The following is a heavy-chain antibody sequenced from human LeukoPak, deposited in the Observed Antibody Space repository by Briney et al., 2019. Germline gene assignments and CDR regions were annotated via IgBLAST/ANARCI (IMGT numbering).Heavy chain of an antibody. J-gene: IGHJ4*02. CDR3: AKDLGLYSSGWYGYFGY. V-gene: IGHV3-23*01. CDR2: MSGSGGRT. CDR1: GFTFRSYA. D-gene: IGHD6-19*01. Sequence: GGSLRLSCAASGFTFRSYAMTWVRQAPGKGLEWVSVMSGSGGRTDYADSVKGRFTISRDNSKNTLYLQMNSLRAEDTAVYYCAKDLGLYSSGWYGYFGYWGQGTLVTVSS.